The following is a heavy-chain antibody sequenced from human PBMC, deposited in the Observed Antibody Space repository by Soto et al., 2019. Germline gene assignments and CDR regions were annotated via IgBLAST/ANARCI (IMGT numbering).Heavy chain of an antibody. V-gene: IGHV3-30-3*01. CDR2: ISYDGSNK. CDR3: TRLSAVAGLDRYDY. D-gene: IGHD6-19*01. CDR1: GFTFSSYA. Sequence: GGSLRLSCAASGFTFSSYAMHWVRQAPGKGLEWVAVISYDGSNKYYADSVKGRFTISRDNSKNTLYLQMNSLKTEDTAVYYCTRLSAVAGLDRYDYWGQGTLVTVSS. J-gene: IGHJ4*02.